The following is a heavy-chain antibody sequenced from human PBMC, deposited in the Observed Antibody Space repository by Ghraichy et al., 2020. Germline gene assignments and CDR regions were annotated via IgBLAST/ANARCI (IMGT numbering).Heavy chain of an antibody. CDR3: ARELSTWNYEKNWFDP. Sequence: LSLTCAASGFTFSSYSMNWVRQAPGKGLEWVSSISSSSSYIYYADSVKGRFTISRDNAKNSLYLQINSLRAEDTAVYYCARELSTWNYEKNWFDPWGQGTLVTVSS. CDR1: GFTFSSYS. CDR2: ISSSSSYI. V-gene: IGHV3-21*01. D-gene: IGHD1-7*01. J-gene: IGHJ5*02.